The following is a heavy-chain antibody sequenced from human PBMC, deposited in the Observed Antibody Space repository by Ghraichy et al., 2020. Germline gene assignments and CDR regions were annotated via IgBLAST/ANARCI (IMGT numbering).Heavy chain of an antibody. Sequence: SQTLSLTCTVSGGSISSYYWSWIRQPPGKGLEWIGYIYYSGSTNYNPSLKSRVTISVDTSKNQFSLKLSSVTAADTAVYYCARLGFGSGSYFRDYYYYGMDVWGQGTTVTVSS. CDR1: GGSISSYY. D-gene: IGHD3-10*01. J-gene: IGHJ6*02. CDR3: ARLGFGSGSYFRDYYYYGMDV. CDR2: IYYSGST. V-gene: IGHV4-59*08.